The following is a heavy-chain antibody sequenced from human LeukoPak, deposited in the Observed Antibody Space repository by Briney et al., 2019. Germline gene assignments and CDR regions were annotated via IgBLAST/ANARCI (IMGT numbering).Heavy chain of an antibody. Sequence: GGSLRLSCAASGFNFSDSDIHWVRQASGKGLEWVGRMRSKRYNYATAYAASVKGRFTISRDDSKNTAYLQMNSLKNEDTAVYYCIRYSISSAWPLDVWGKGTTVTVSS. CDR3: IRYSISSAWPLDV. V-gene: IGHV3-73*01. D-gene: IGHD6-6*01. CDR2: MRSKRYNYAT. J-gene: IGHJ6*04. CDR1: GFNFSDSD.